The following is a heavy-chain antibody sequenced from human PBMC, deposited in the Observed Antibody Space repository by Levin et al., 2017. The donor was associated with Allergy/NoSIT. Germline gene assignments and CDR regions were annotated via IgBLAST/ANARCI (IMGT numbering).Heavy chain of an antibody. V-gene: IGHV1-18*04. CDR2: ISVYKGNT. D-gene: IGHD3-9*01. CDR3: ARDGSLGGDFDQYDYYHGMDV. CDR1: GYTFTSYG. J-gene: IGHJ6*02. Sequence: PGESLKISCKASGYTFTSYGISWVRQAPGQGLEWMGWISVYKGNTKSAQKFQGRVTMTIDSSTRTAYLELRSLRSDDPAVYYCARDGSLGGDFDQYDYYHGMDVWGRGTTVTVSS.